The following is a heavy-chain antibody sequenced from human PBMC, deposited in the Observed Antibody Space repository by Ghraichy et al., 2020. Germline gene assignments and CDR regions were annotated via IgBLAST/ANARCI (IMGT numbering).Heavy chain of an antibody. D-gene: IGHD2-8*01. Sequence: GGSLRLSCAASGLSFSGYALHWVRRAPGKGLEWITYISHDGKNKYNIDSVKGRFTISRDDSRNTLYLQMNSLRAEDTALYYCARTGYCLNGVCPLGAFDIWGQGTMVIGSS. J-gene: IGHJ3*02. CDR1: GLSFSGYA. V-gene: IGHV3-30*04. CDR2: ISHDGKNK. CDR3: ARTGYCLNGVCPLGAFDI.